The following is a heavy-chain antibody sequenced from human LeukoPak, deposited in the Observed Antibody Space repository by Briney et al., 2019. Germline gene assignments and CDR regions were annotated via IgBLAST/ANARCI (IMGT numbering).Heavy chain of an antibody. V-gene: IGHV4-4*02. J-gene: IGHJ4*02. CDR3: ASRSSIWSGYQDTLYYFDS. CDR1: GGSISNTNW. Sequence: PSETLSLTCGVSGGSISNTNWWPWVRQPPGKGLEWIGEVNLQGSTNYNPSLKSRVAISVDKSENHISLKLTSVTAADTAVYYCASRSSIWSGYQDTLYYFDSWGQGTLVTVSS. D-gene: IGHD3-3*01. CDR2: VNLQGST.